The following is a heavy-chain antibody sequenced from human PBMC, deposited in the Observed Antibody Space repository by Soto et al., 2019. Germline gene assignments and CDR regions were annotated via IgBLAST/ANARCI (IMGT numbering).Heavy chain of an antibody. D-gene: IGHD3-3*01. CDR3: ARDFGSDLSAPGAVFDY. CDR1: GYSFTSYG. CDR2: ISVYNGNT. J-gene: IGHJ4*02. Sequence: ASVKVSCKASGYSFTSYGIVWFRQAPGEGLCWTGWISVYNGNTKYNQKFHDRVTMTTETYTSTAYMELRSLRSDDTAIYYCARDFGSDLSAPGAVFDYWGQGTPVTVSS. V-gene: IGHV1-18*01.